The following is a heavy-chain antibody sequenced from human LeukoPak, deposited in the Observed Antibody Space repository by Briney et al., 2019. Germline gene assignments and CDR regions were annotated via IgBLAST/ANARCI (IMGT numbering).Heavy chain of an antibody. CDR1: GGSISSYY. CDR3: ARVDLRAAFFDY. Sequence: SETLSLTCTVSGGSISSYYWTWMRPPARKGLEGIGRIYTSGNPGYNPSLKSRVTMSVDTSKNQFSLNLSSVTAADTAVYYCARVDLRAAFFDYWGQGTLVTVSS. V-gene: IGHV4-4*07. J-gene: IGHJ4*02. D-gene: IGHD2-15*01. CDR2: IYTSGNP.